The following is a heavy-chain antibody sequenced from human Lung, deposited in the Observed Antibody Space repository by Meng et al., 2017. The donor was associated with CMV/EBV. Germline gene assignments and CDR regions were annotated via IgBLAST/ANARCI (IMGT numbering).Heavy chain of an antibody. D-gene: IGHD6-13*01. CDR1: GLTFSDNG. CDR2: IPHDGSNK. J-gene: IGHJ3*02. CDR3: ANGEGSRWDDACDS. V-gene: IGHV3-30*02. Sequence: GESXKISCSASGLTFSDNGIHWVRQAPGKGLEWVTFIPHDGSNKFYADSVRGRFTISRDNSKNTVYLQMDNLRVEDTAVYYCANGEGSRWDDACDSWGPGTXVTVSS.